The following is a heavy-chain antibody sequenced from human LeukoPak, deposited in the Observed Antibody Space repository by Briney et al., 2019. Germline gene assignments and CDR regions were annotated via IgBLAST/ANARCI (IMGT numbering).Heavy chain of an antibody. Sequence: GGSLRLSCAASGFTFNAYSMNWARQAPGKGLEWVSTISDSGGGTYYADSVKGRFTISRDNSKNTLYLQMNSLRADDTAVYYCDGADFWGQGTLVTVSS. V-gene: IGHV3-23*01. CDR3: DGADF. CDR2: ISDSGGGT. CDR1: GFTFNAYS. J-gene: IGHJ4*02.